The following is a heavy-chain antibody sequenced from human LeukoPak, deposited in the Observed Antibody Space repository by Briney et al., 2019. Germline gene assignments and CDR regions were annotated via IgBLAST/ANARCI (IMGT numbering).Heavy chain of an antibody. V-gene: IGHV4-34*01. CDR1: GGSFSGYY. J-gene: IGHJ4*02. CDR2: INHSGST. CDR3: ARGGRSKDY. Sequence: SETLSLTCAVYGGSFSGYYWSWIRQPPGEGLEWIGEINHSGSTNYNPSLKSRVTTSVDTSKNQFSLKLSSVTAADTAVYYCARGGRSKDYWGQGTLVTVSS.